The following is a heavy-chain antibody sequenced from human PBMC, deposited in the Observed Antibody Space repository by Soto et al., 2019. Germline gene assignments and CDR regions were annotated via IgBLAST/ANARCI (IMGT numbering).Heavy chain of an antibody. CDR3: ARKAERIRENWFDP. CDR1: GGSISSGGYY. J-gene: IGHJ5*02. CDR2: IYYSGST. Sequence: PSETLSLTCTVSGGSISSGGYYWSWIRQHPGKGLEWIGYIYYSGSTYYNPSLKSRVTISVDTSKNQFSLKLSSVTAADTAVYYCARKAERIRENWFDPWGQGTLVTVSS. V-gene: IGHV4-31*03. D-gene: IGHD3-3*02.